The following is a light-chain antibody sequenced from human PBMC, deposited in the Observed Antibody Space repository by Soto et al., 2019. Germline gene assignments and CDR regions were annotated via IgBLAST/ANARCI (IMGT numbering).Light chain of an antibody. CDR1: QSVSSF. J-gene: IGKJ1*01. V-gene: IGKV3-11*01. CDR3: QQRSSWT. CDR2: YAT. Sequence: EIVLTQSPATLSLSPGERATLSCRASQSVSSFLVWYQQKPGRPPRLLIYYATNRATGIPAMFSGSGAGTGSTITISSVEPEDFAVYYCQQRSSWTFGQGTKVEIK.